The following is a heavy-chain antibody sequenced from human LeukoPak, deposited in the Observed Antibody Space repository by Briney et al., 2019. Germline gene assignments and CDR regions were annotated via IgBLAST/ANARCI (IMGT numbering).Heavy chain of an antibody. CDR1: GFTFSTYS. V-gene: IGHV3-21*01. J-gene: IGHJ3*01. CDR2: ISSSSYYI. CDR3: ASSPQDYYGSGEGAFDF. Sequence: PGGSLRLSCAASGFTFSTYSMNWVRQAPGKRLEWVSSISSSSYYIYHADSVKGRFTISRDNAKNSLYLQMNSLRAEDTAVYYCASSPQDYYGSGEGAFDFWGQGTMVIVSS. D-gene: IGHD3-10*01.